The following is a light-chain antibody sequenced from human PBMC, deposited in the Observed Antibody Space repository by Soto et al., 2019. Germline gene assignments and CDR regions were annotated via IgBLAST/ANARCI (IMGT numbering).Light chain of an antibody. CDR1: QNLSRN. J-gene: IGKJ2*01. CDR2: GAS. CDR3: QXXDNWPHT. Sequence: EMVMTQSPATLSVSPGERATLSCRASQNLSRNLAWYQQQPGQAPRLLIYGASTRATGIPARFSGSGSGTDFXLTISXLQSXDFAVXYCQXXDNWPHTFGQGTKLEIK. V-gene: IGKV3-15*01.